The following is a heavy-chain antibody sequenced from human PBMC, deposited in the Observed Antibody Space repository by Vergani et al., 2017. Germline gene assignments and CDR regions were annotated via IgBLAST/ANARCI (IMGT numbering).Heavy chain of an antibody. Sequence: QVQLQQWGAGLLKPSETLSLTCAVYGGSFSGYYWSWIRQPPGKGLEWIGEINHSGSTNYNPSLKSRVTISVDTSKNQFSLKLSSVTAADTAVYYCARGDYYDSSGYYYLDSWGQGTLVTVSS. V-gene: IGHV4-34*01. CDR2: INHSGST. J-gene: IGHJ4*02. CDR1: GGSFSGYY. D-gene: IGHD3-22*01. CDR3: ARGDYYDSSGYYYLDS.